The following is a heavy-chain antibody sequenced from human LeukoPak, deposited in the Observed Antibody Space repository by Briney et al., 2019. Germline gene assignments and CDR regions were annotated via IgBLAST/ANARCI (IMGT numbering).Heavy chain of an antibody. J-gene: IGHJ4*02. CDR1: GATFSSYA. D-gene: IGHD3-3*01. CDR2: IITLFGTA. Sequence: ASVKVSCKASGATFSSYAFSWVRQAPGHGLGWMGGIITLFGTANYEQKFQGRVTITTDESTSPAYMKLCSQRSEDTAVYYCAMAYDFRGSSVGDWGQGTLVTVSS. V-gene: IGHV1-69*05. CDR3: AMAYDFRGSSVGD.